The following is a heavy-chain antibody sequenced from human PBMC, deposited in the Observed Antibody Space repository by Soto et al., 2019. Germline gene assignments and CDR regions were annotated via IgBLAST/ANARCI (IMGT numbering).Heavy chain of an antibody. CDR2: ISGSGGST. J-gene: IGHJ4*02. CDR3: AKDMSDCSGGSCYESGFDY. D-gene: IGHD2-15*01. CDR1: GFTFSSYA. V-gene: IGHV3-23*01. Sequence: VGSLRLSCAASGFTFSSYAMSWVRQAPGKGLEWVSAISGSGGSTYYADSVKGRFTISRDNSKNTLYLQMNSLRAEDTAVYYCAKDMSDCSGGSCYESGFDYWGQGTLVTVSS.